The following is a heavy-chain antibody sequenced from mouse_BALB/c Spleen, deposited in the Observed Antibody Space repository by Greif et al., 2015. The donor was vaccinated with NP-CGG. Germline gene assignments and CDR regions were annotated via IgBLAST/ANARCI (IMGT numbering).Heavy chain of an antibody. CDR2: INPYNDGT. CDR3: AREAKLANWEGVFDY. Sequence: VQLQQSGPELVKPGASVKMSCKASGYTFTSYVMHWVKQKPGQGLEWIGYINPYNDGTKYNEKFKGKATLTSDKSSSTAYMELSSLTSEDSAVYYCAREAKLANWEGVFDYWGQGTTLTVSS. CDR1: GYTFTSYV. D-gene: IGHD4-1*01. V-gene: IGHV1-14*01. J-gene: IGHJ2*01.